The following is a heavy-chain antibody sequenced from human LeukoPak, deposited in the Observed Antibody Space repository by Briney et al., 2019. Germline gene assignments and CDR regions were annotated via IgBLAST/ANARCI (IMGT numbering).Heavy chain of an antibody. CDR2: ISYDGSNK. CDR3: AKDGSSSSEGDY. J-gene: IGHJ4*02. CDR1: GFTFSSYG. D-gene: IGHD6-6*01. V-gene: IGHV3-30*18. Sequence: GRSLRLSCAASGFTFSSYGMHWVRQAPGKGLEWVAVISYDGSNKYYADSVKGRFTISRDNSKNTLYLQMNSLRDEDTAVYYCAKDGSSSSEGDYWGQGTLVTVSS.